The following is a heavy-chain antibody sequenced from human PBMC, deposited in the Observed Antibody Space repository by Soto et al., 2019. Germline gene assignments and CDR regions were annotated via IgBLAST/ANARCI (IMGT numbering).Heavy chain of an antibody. V-gene: IGHV3-73*02. D-gene: IGHD1-26*01. CDR2: IRSKANSYAT. CDR1: GFTFSGSA. J-gene: IGHJ4*02. CDR3: TRQRWELLGEVGDY. Sequence: VQLVESGGGLVQPGGSLKLSCAASGFTFSGSAMHWVRQASGKGLEWVGRIRSKANSYATAYAASVKGRFTISRDDSKNTAYLQMNSLKTEDTAVYYCTRQRWELLGEVGDYWGQGTLVTVSS.